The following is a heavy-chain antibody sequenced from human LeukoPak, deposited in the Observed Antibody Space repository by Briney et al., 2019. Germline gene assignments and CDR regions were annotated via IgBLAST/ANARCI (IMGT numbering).Heavy chain of an antibody. Sequence: SETLSLTCAVYGGSFSGYYWSWLRQPPGKGLEWIGEINHSGSTNYNPSLKSRVTISVDTSKNQFSLKLSSVTAADTAVYYCARQRRYYGSGSYYQSEHYFDYWGQGTLVTVSS. CDR1: GGSFSGYY. J-gene: IGHJ4*02. V-gene: IGHV4-34*01. CDR2: INHSGST. CDR3: ARQRRYYGSGSYYQSEHYFDY. D-gene: IGHD3-10*01.